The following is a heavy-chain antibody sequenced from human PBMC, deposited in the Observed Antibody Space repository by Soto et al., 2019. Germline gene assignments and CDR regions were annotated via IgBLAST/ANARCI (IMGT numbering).Heavy chain of an antibody. Sequence: PGGSLRLSCAASGFSFSSYSMNWVRQAPGKGLEWVSYISSSSSTIYYVDSVKGRFTISRDNSKNTLYLQMNSLRAEDTAVYYCARENYDTSGYYDYWGQGTLVTVSS. CDR2: ISSSSSTI. J-gene: IGHJ4*02. CDR3: ARENYDTSGYYDY. V-gene: IGHV3-48*01. CDR1: GFSFSSYS. D-gene: IGHD3-22*01.